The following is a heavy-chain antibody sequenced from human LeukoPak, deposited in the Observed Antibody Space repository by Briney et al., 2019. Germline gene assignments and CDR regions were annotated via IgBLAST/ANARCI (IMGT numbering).Heavy chain of an antibody. CDR2: IYTGGNT. CDR1: EFTVNSNY. J-gene: IGHJ4*02. CDR3: ARSIASGYSFDY. V-gene: IGHV3-66*01. Sequence: GGSLRLTCAASEFTVNSNYMNWVRLAPGKGLEWLSVIYTGGNTFYADSVRGRFTISRDNSKNTVNLQMNSLRAEDTAVYYCARSIASGYSFDYRGQGTLVSVSS. D-gene: IGHD3-10*01.